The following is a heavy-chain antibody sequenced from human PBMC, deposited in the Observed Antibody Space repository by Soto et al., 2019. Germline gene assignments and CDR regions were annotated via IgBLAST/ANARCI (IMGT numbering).Heavy chain of an antibody. V-gene: IGHV3-30*18. CDR1: GFAFRCYG. CDR3: VKDRRRYNYYDSSGYYLGFDS. J-gene: IGHJ4*02. CDR2: ISYDSTNK. D-gene: IGHD3-22*01. Sequence: GGCLRLSCAASGFAFRCYGMHWVRQAPGKGLEWVAVISYDSTNKYYADSVKDRFTISRDLSKNTLFLQMNSLRAEDTAVYYCVKDRRRYNYYDSSGYYLGFDSWGQGTVVTVSS.